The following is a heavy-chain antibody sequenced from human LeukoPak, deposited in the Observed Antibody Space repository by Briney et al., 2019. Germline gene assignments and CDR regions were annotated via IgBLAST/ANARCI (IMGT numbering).Heavy chain of an antibody. CDR2: IGENGGNT. D-gene: IGHD3-22*01. Sequence: GGSLRLSCAASGFTFDDYAMHWVRQAPGKGLEWVSLIGENGGNTYYADSVKGRFTISRDNSKNSLYLQMNSLKTEDTALYYCAKGSSEKDYFDYWGQGTLVTVSS. V-gene: IGHV3-43*02. CDR1: GFTFDDYA. CDR3: AKGSSEKDYFDY. J-gene: IGHJ4*02.